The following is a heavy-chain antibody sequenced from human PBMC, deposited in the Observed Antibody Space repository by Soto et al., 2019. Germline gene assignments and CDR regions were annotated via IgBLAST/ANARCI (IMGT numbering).Heavy chain of an antibody. CDR2: IYPGDSDT. V-gene: IGHV5-51*01. CDR1: GYRFTNYW. Sequence: ESLKISCKGSGYRFTNYWIGWVRQMPGKGLEWMGIIYPGDSDTRYSPSFQGQVTISADKSINTAYLQWSSLKASDTAMYYCARDYCSGTTCYDFDYWGQGTQVTVS. D-gene: IGHD2-2*01. CDR3: ARDYCSGTTCYDFDY. J-gene: IGHJ4*02.